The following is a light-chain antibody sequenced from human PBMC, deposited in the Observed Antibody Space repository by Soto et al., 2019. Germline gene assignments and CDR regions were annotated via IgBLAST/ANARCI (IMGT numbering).Light chain of an antibody. Sequence: EIVMTQSPATLSVSPGETATLSCRASQYVSNKVAWYQQKPGQAPRLLILGASTRATGVPARFSGSGSGTEFTLSISSLQSEDFAVYFCQQYDNWPGTFGQGTKVDIK. J-gene: IGKJ1*01. CDR1: QYVSNK. V-gene: IGKV3-15*01. CDR2: GAS. CDR3: QQYDNWPGT.